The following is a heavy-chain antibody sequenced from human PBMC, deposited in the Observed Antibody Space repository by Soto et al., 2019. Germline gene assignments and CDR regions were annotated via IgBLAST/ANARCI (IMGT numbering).Heavy chain of an antibody. Sequence: ESGGGVVQPGRSLRLSCAASGFTFSSYAMHWVRQAPGKGLEWVAVISYDGSNKYYADSVKGRFTISRDNSKNTLYLQMNSLRAEDTAVYYCASGHDGGYWGQGTLVTVSS. J-gene: IGHJ4*02. D-gene: IGHD3-16*01. V-gene: IGHV3-30-3*01. CDR1: GFTFSSYA. CDR3: ASGHDGGY. CDR2: ISYDGSNK.